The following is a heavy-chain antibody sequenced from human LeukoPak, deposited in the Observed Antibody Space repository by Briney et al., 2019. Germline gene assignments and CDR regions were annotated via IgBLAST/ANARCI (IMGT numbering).Heavy chain of an antibody. CDR1: GGAVTSFY. CDR3: ARHRFASAVILDY. D-gene: IGHD2-21*02. V-gene: IGHV4-59*08. CDR2: FYYSGST. Sequence: PSQTLPLTCSVSGGAVTSFYWSWIRQSPGKGLEWIGYFYYSGSTKYNPSLKSRVTMSGDTSKNQLSLKLRSVTAADTAMYYCARHRFASAVILDYWGQGDPVTVSS. J-gene: IGHJ4*02.